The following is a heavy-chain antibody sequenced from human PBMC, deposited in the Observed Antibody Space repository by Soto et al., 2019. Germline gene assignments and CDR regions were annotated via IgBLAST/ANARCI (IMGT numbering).Heavy chain of an antibody. D-gene: IGHD3-3*01. CDR1: GFTFSSYA. V-gene: IGHV3-23*01. J-gene: IGHJ4*02. CDR3: AKDVLTRGTYYDFWSGSLSFDY. CDR2: ISGSGGST. Sequence: GGSLRLSCAASGFTFSSYAMSWVRQAPGKGLEWVSAISGSGGSTYYADSVKGRFTISRDNSKNTLYLQMNSLRAEDTAVYYCAKDVLTRGTYYDFWSGSLSFDYWGQGTLVTVSS.